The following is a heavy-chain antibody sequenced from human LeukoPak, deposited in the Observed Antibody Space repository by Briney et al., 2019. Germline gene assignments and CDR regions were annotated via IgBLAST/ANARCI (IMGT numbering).Heavy chain of an antibody. CDR2: ISGSGGST. CDR1: GFTFSSYA. CDR3: AKDIRGAGYYYGMDV. D-gene: IGHD2-2*02. V-gene: IGHV3-23*01. J-gene: IGHJ6*02. Sequence: PGGSLRLSCAASGFTFSSYAMSWVRQAPGKGLEWVSAISGSGGSTYYADSVKGRFTISRDNSKNTLYLQMNSLRAEDTALYYCAKDIRGAGYYYGMDVWGQGTTVTVSS.